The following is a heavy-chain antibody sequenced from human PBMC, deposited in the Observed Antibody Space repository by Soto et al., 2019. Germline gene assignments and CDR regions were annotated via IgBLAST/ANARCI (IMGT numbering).Heavy chain of an antibody. Sequence: QVQLQESGPGLVKPSQTLSLTCAVSGASISSGDYYWSWIRQHPGKGLEWIGYIDYNGRAYYNPSLNSRVTMSSDTSKNQFSRKLSSVTAADTAVYYCARRGAGSGSFDYWGQGALVTVSS. V-gene: IGHV4-31*11. CDR3: ARRGAGSGSFDY. D-gene: IGHD3-10*01. J-gene: IGHJ4*02. CDR2: IDYNGRA. CDR1: GASISSGDYY.